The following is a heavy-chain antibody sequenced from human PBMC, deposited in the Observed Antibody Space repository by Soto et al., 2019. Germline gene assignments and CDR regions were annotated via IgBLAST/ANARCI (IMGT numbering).Heavy chain of an antibody. V-gene: IGHV1-46*03. CDR3: ARGVNPRGGPDSYFDY. J-gene: IGHJ4*02. CDR1: GYTFTSYY. Sequence: ASVKVSCKASGYTFTSYYMHWVRQAPGQGLEWMGIINPSGGSTSYAQKFQGRVTMTRDTSTSTVYMELSSLRSEDTAVYYCARGVNPRGGPDSYFDYWGQGPLVTVSS. D-gene: IGHD2-15*01. CDR2: INPSGGST.